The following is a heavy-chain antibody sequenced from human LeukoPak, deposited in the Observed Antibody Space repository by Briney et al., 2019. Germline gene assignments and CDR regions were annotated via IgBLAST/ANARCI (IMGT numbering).Heavy chain of an antibody. Sequence: SQTLSLTCTVSGGSISSGSYYWSWVRQPAGRGLEWIGRIDTSGSTNYNPSLKSRVTISVDTSKNQFSLKLSSVTAADTTVYYCARDSGIAAAAFDYWGQGTLVTVSS. CDR1: GGSISSGSYY. J-gene: IGHJ4*02. CDR3: ARDSGIAAAAFDY. D-gene: IGHD6-13*01. CDR2: IDTSGST. V-gene: IGHV4-61*02.